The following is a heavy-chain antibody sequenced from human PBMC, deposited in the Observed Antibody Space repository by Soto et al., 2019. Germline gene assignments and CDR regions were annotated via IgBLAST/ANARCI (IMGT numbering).Heavy chain of an antibody. J-gene: IGHJ6*02. D-gene: IGHD6-6*01. CDR3: ARGSSSYYDYGMDV. Sequence: PSETLSLTCAVSGYSISLGYYWGWIRQPPGKGLEWIGSIYHSGNTYYNPSLKSRVSISLDTSKNHFSLELTSVTAADTAVYFCARGSSSYYDYGMDVWGQGTTVTVSS. CDR1: GYSISLGYY. V-gene: IGHV4-38-2*01. CDR2: IYHSGNT.